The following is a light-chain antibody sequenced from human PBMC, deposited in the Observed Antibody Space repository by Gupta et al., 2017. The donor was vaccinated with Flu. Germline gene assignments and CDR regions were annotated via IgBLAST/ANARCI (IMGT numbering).Light chain of an antibody. CDR1: QSVSNY. CDR2: DAS. CDR3: QQRSNWPSLT. Sequence: EIVLTQSPATLSLSPGERATLSCRASQSVSNYLAWYQQKPGQAPRLLISDASNRATGIPARFSGSGSATDFTLTISSVDPEDSAVYYCQQRSNWPSLTFGGGTXVEIK. J-gene: IGKJ4*01. V-gene: IGKV3-11*01.